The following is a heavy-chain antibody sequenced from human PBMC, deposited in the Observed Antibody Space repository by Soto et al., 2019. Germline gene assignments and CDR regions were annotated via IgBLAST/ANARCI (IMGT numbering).Heavy chain of an antibody. J-gene: IGHJ4*02. D-gene: IGHD6-19*01. CDR1: GGSISSYY. V-gene: IGHV4-59*01. CDR3: ARIGGWYDIDF. CDR2: IYYNGTT. Sequence: PSETLSLTCTVSGGSISSYYWSWIRQPPGKGLEWIGYIYYNGTTNYNPSLKNRVSISVDTSQSQFFLQLISVAAADTAVYYCARIGGWYDIDFWGQGSLVTVSS.